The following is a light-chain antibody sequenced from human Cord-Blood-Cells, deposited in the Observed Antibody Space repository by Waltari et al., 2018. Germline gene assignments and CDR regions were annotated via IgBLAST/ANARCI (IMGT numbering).Light chain of an antibody. CDR2: GNG. V-gene: IGLV1-40*01. CDR1: RHNIGVGSD. Sequence: QSVLTQPPSVSGAPGKRVTNSYHGSRHNIGVGSDVTRYQQLPGTAPKLLCYGNGNRPSGVPDRFSGSKSGTSSSLDITGLQAEDEADYDCQSYDSSLSGSYVFGTGTKVTVL. CDR3: QSYDSSLSGSYV. J-gene: IGLJ1*01.